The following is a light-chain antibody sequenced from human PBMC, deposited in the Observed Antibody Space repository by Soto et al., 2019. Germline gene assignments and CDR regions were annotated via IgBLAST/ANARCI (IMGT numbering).Light chain of an antibody. CDR3: QQMRT. V-gene: IGKV1-5*01. CDR2: DAS. J-gene: IGKJ1*01. CDR1: QNINNW. Sequence: DIQMTHSPSSFSASIGDSVTITCRASQNINNWIAWYQQKPGKAPKFLICDASTLESGVPSRFSGSGFGTEFSLTISSLQPDDFGSYYCQQMRTFCQGTMV.